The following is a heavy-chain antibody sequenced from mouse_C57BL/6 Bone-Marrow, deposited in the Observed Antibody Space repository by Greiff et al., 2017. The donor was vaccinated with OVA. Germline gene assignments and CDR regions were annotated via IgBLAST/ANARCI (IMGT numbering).Heavy chain of an antibody. J-gene: IGHJ1*03. Sequence: VQLQQSGAELVKPGASVKLSCTASGFNIKDYYMHWVKQRTEQGLEWIGRIDPADGETQYAPKFQGKATITADTSSNTAYLQLSSLTSEDTAVYYCAREAYWYFDVWGTGTTVTVSS. CDR1: GFNIKDYY. CDR3: AREAYWYFDV. CDR2: IDPADGET. V-gene: IGHV14-2*01.